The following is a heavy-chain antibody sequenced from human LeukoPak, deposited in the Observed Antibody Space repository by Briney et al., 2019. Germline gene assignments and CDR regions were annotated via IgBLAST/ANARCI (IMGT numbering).Heavy chain of an antibody. J-gene: IGHJ4*02. CDR2: ISYDGSNK. V-gene: IGHV3-30*18. CDR1: GFTLSSYG. Sequence: GRSLRLSCAASGFTLSSYGMHWVRQAPGKGLEWVAVISYDGSNKYYADSVKGRFTISRDNSKNTLYLQMNSLRAEDTAVYYCAKDPYSSGWTYYFDYWGQGTLVTVSS. CDR3: AKDPYSSGWTYYFDY. D-gene: IGHD6-19*01.